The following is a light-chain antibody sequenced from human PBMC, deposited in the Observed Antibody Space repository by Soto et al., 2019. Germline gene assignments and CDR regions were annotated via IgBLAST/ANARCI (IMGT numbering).Light chain of an antibody. Sequence: QSVLTQPASVSGSPGQSITISCTGTSSDFGRYNYVSSHQQHPGKAPQLMIYGVSNRSAGVSDRFSGSKSGNTASLTISGLQTGDEAIYYCSSYTSNSALGVVFGGGTKLTVL. CDR1: SSDFGRYNY. J-gene: IGLJ2*01. V-gene: IGLV2-14*03. CDR2: GVS. CDR3: SSYTSNSALGVV.